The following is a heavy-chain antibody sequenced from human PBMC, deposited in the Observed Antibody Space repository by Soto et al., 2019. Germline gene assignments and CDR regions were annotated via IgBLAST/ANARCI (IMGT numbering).Heavy chain of an antibody. CDR3: ARGPLSLYSADFR. D-gene: IGHD1-26*01. CDR2: INGGNGDT. Sequence: QVQLVQSGAEVKKPGASVRISCRTSGYTFTSYAITWLRHAPGQRLEWMGWINGGNGDTKYSQKFQDRLSFTRDTSATTVSLGLSSLTSEDTAIYYCARGPLSLYSADFRWGQGTLVTVSS. J-gene: IGHJ4*02. V-gene: IGHV1-3*01. CDR1: GYTFTSYA.